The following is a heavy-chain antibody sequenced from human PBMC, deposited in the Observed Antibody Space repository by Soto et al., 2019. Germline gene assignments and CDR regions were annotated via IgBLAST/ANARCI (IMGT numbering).Heavy chain of an antibody. CDR1: GFTFSPYW. CDR3: ARGSNQDY. V-gene: IGHV3-7*03. CDR2: INNDGSKK. D-gene: IGHD2-8*01. J-gene: IGHJ4*02. Sequence: EVQLVESGGDLVQPGGSLRLSCVASGFTFSPYWMSWAGQAPGRGLQWVANINNDGSKKYYADSEKGRLTISRDNARDSLYLQLTSLRAEDTAIYYCARGSNQDYWGQGTLVAVSS.